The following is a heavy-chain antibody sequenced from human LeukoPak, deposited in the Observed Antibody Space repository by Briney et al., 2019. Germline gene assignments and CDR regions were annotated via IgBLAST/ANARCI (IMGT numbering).Heavy chain of an antibody. CDR2: ISGYNEKT. Sequence: ASVKVSCKASGYTFTRYGINWVRQAPGQGLEWMGWISGYNEKTNYAQKLQGRVTMTTDTSTSTAYMELRSLRSDDTAVYYCARGPDSSGYYEGENDYWGQGTLVTVSS. J-gene: IGHJ4*02. CDR1: GYTFTRYG. D-gene: IGHD3-22*01. V-gene: IGHV1-18*01. CDR3: ARGPDSSGYYEGENDY.